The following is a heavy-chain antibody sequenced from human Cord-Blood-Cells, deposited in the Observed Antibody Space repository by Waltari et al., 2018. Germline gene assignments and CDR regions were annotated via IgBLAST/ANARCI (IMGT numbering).Heavy chain of an antibody. Sequence: QVQLVQTGAEVKKPGASVKVSCKASGYTFTSYYMHWVRQAPGQGLEWMGIINPSGGSPSYAQKFQGRVTMNRDTSMSTVYVELGSLRCEDTAVYYCARGQGIAAADNWFDPGGQGTLVTVCS. J-gene: IGHJ5*02. V-gene: IGHV1-46*01. CDR2: INPSGGSP. D-gene: IGHD6-13*01. CDR1: GYTFTSYY. CDR3: ARGQGIAAADNWFDP.